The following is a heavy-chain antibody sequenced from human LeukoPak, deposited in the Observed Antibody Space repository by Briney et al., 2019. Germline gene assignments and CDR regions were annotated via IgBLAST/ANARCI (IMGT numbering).Heavy chain of an antibody. CDR3: ARLGRSSK. D-gene: IGHD4-11*01. V-gene: IGHV4-59*08. CDR1: GGSISSDY. Sequence: SETLSLTCAVYGGSISSDYWSWIRQPPGKGLEWIGYIYYSGSTYYNPSLKSRVTISVDTSKNQFSLKLSSVTAADTAVYYCARLGRSSKWGQGTLVTVSS. CDR2: IYYSGST. J-gene: IGHJ4*02.